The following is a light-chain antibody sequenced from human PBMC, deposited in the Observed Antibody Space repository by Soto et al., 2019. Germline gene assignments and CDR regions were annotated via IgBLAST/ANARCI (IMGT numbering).Light chain of an antibody. J-gene: IGKJ4*01. V-gene: IGKV3-11*01. CDR2: DAS. CDR3: QQRYNWPVT. CDR1: QNVDTF. Sequence: DIVLTQSPGTVSLSPGERASLSCRASQNVDTFLAWYQQKPGQPPRLLMYDASHRITGVPARFSGSGSGTDFTLTITSLEPEDVAVYYCQQRYNWPVTFGAGTRVEI.